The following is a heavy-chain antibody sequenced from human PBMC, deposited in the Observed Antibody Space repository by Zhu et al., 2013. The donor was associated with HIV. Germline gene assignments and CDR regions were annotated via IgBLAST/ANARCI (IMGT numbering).Heavy chain of an antibody. CDR3: ARGIHPKQSIRGYSYGLNWFDP. J-gene: IGHJ5*02. Sequence: QVQLVQSGAEVKKPGASVKVSCKASGYTFTSYDINWVRQATGQGLEWMGWMNPNSGNTGYAQKFQGRVTMTRNTSISTAYMELSSLRSEDTAVYYCARGIHPKQSIRGYSYGLNWFDPWGQGTLVTVSS. CDR2: MNPNSGNT. D-gene: IGHD5-18*01. V-gene: IGHV1-8*01. CDR1: GYTFTSYD.